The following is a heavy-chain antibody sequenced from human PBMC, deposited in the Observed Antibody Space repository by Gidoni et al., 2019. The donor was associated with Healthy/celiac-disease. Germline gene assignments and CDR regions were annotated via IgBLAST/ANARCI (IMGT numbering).Heavy chain of an antibody. J-gene: IGHJ4*02. V-gene: IGHV1-69*01. D-gene: IGHD3-22*01. CDR3: ARSGVGDYYDSSGYDRYFDY. Sequence: QVQLVQSGAEVKKPGSSVKVFCKASGGTFSSYVISWVRQAPGQGLEWMGGIIPIFDTGNYAQKFQGRVTITADESTSTAYMELSSLRSEDTAVYYCARSGVGDYYDSSGYDRYFDYWGQGTLVTVSS. CDR1: GGTFSSYV. CDR2: IIPIFDTG.